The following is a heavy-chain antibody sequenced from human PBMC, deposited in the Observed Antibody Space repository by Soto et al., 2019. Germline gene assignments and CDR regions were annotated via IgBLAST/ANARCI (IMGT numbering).Heavy chain of an antibody. Sequence: GGSLRLSCAASGFTFSSYWMSWVRQAPGKGLEWVANIKQDGSEKYYVDSVKGRFTISRDNAKNSLYLQMNSLRAEDTAVYYCARGSYYDFWSGSPKGIFDYWGQGTLVTVSS. D-gene: IGHD3-3*01. CDR1: GFTFSSYW. CDR2: IKQDGSEK. J-gene: IGHJ4*02. V-gene: IGHV3-7*01. CDR3: ARGSYYDFWSGSPKGIFDY.